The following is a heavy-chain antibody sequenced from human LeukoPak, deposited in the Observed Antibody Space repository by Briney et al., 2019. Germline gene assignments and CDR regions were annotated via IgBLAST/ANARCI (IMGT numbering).Heavy chain of an antibody. CDR3: AKDQFYDSSGVFDY. Sequence: GGSLRLSCAASGVTFSSDGMHWVREAPGKGLGWVACIRYDGSNKYYADSVKGRFTISRDNSKNTLHLHLNRLRPDDTAVYYCAKDQFYDSSGVFDYWGQGTLVTVSS. J-gene: IGHJ4*02. CDR2: IRYDGSNK. D-gene: IGHD3-22*01. V-gene: IGHV3-30*02. CDR1: GVTFSSDG.